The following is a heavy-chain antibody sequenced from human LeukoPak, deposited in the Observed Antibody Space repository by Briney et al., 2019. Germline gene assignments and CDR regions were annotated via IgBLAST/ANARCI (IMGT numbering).Heavy chain of an antibody. J-gene: IGHJ4*02. CDR1: GASTTSYY. CDR2: IYSDGTT. V-gene: IGHV4-59*01. CDR3: ARDTRSYDTSGYYYFDY. D-gene: IGHD3-22*01. Sequence: SETLSLTCSVYGASTTSYYWNWIRQAPGKGLEWIGYIYSDGTTSYSPSLRSRVTISIDTSRNQFSLKLSSVTAADAAVYYCARDTRSYDTSGYYYFDYWGQGALVTVSS.